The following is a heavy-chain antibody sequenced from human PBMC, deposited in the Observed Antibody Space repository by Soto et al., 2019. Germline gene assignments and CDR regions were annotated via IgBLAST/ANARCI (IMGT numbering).Heavy chain of an antibody. V-gene: IGHV4-34*01. CDR3: AAGAFWRRHHAWWFDS. CDR1: GGSFSGYY. J-gene: IGHJ5*01. D-gene: IGHD3-3*01. CDR2: INHSGST. Sequence: QVQLQQWGAGLLKPSETLSLTCAVYGGSFSGYYWSWIRQPPGQGLEWIGEINHSGSTNYNPSLKSPVTISVDSPKNQYSLKRSPVSDADTSVYYSAAGAFWRRHHAWWFDSWGQGTLVTVSS.